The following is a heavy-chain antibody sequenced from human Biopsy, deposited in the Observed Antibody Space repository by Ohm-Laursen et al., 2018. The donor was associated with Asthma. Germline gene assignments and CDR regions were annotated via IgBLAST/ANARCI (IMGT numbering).Heavy chain of an antibody. CDR1: GFTFRSYA. D-gene: IGHD3-3*01. V-gene: IGHV3-30-3*01. CDR3: ARDVMEWYLPAFDF. J-gene: IGHJ4*02. Sequence: SSLRLSCAAFGFTFRSYAMHWVRQAPGKGLERVAVGGSYYDGGLKYYADSVNGRFTVSRDDSKNTLYLQMNSLRPDDTAVYYCARDVMEWYLPAFDFWGQGTLVTVSS. CDR2: GGSYYDGGLK.